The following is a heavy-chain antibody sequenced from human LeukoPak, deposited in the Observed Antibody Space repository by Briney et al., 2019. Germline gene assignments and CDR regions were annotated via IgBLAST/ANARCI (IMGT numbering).Heavy chain of an antibody. D-gene: IGHD3-3*01. J-gene: IGHJ3*02. V-gene: IGHV3-21*01. CDR1: GFTFSSYS. CDR2: ISSSSSYI. CDR3: ARYLVTIFGVVIPNAFDI. Sequence: GGSLRLSCAASGFTFSSYSMNWVRQAPGKGLEWVSSISSSSSYIYYADSVKGRFTISRDNAKNSLYLQMNSLRAEDTAVYYCARYLVTIFGVVIPNAFDIWGQGTMVTVSS.